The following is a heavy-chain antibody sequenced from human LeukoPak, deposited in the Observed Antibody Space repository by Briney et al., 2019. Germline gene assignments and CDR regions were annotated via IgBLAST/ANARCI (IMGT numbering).Heavy chain of an antibody. CDR3: ARRFSGSYGPYGMDV. CDR1: GFTFSSYG. D-gene: IGHD1-26*01. Sequence: QPGGSLRLSCAAYGFTFSSYGMHWVRQAPGKGLEWVAVIWYDGSNKYYADSVKGRFTISRDNSKNTLYLQMNSLRAEDTAVYYCARRFSGSYGPYGMDVWGQGTTVTVSS. J-gene: IGHJ6*02. V-gene: IGHV3-33*08. CDR2: IWYDGSNK.